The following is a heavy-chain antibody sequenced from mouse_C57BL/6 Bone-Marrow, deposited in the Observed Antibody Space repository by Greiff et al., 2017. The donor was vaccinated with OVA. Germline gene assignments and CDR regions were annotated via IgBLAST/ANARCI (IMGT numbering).Heavy chain of an antibody. CDR1: GYTFTDYE. D-gene: IGHD1-1*01. V-gene: IGHV1-15*01. CDR3: TRGPTVVATYYAMDY. Sequence: VQLQQSGAELVRPGASVTLSCKASGYTFTDYEMHWVKQTPVHGLEWIGAIDPETGGTAYNQKFKGKAILTADKSSSTAYMELRSLTSEDSAVYYCTRGPTVVATYYAMDYWGQGTSVTVSS. J-gene: IGHJ4*01. CDR2: IDPETGGT.